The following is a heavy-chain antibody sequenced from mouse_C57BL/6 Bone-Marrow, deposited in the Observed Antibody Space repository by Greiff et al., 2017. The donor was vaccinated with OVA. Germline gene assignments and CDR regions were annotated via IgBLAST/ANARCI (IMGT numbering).Heavy chain of an antibody. D-gene: IGHD2-3*01. CDR3: ARGDGCHVGWFAY. Sequence: EVQLVESGGGLVKPGGSLKLSCAASGFTFSDYGMHWVRQAPEKGLEWVAYISSGSSTIYYADTLKGRSTITRDNAKNTMFLQLTSLRSEDTAMYYCARGDGCHVGWFAYWGQGTLVTVAA. V-gene: IGHV5-17*01. J-gene: IGHJ3*01. CDR2: ISSGSSTI. CDR1: GFTFSDYG.